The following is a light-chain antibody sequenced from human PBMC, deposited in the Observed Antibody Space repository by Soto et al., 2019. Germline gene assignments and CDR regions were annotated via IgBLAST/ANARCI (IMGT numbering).Light chain of an antibody. CDR3: SPYTSSSRYV. V-gene: IGLV2-18*02. CDR2: EVT. J-gene: IGLJ1*01. CDR1: SSDVGKYDR. Sequence: QSALTQPPSVSGSPGQSVTISCTGTSSDVGKYDRVSWYQQPPGTAPKLIIYEVTNRPSGVPARFSGSKSGNTASLTISGLKHEDEAEYYCSPYTSSSRYVFGTGTKVXVL.